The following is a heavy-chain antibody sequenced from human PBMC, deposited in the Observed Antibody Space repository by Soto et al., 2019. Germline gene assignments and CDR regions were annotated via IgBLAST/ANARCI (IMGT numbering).Heavy chain of an antibody. CDR1: GGTFGSYT. CDR3: ARQKAMPPHFYSGMDV. CDR2: IIPMFGTA. Sequence: QVHLLQSGAEVKKPGSSVKVSCPASGGTFGSYTVTWVRQAPGQGLGWMGEIIPMFGTASYAQKFQGRVTLTADKSTTTAHMELSSLSSDDTAVYFCARQKAMPPHFYSGMDVWGQGTTVTVSS. J-gene: IGHJ6*02. D-gene: IGHD2-2*01. V-gene: IGHV1-69*06.